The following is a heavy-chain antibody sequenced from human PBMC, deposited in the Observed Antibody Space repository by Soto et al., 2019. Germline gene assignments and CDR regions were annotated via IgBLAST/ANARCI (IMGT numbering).Heavy chain of an antibody. Sequence: ASVKVSCKASGYTFTGYYMHWVRQAPGQGLEWMGWINPNSGGTNYAQKFQGRVTMTRDTSISTAYMELSRLRSDDTAVYYCARVPVRGFPYGSGSYYYWGQGTLVTVSS. V-gene: IGHV1-2*02. CDR1: GYTFTGYY. CDR3: ARVPVRGFPYGSGSYYY. D-gene: IGHD3-10*01. J-gene: IGHJ4*02. CDR2: INPNSGGT.